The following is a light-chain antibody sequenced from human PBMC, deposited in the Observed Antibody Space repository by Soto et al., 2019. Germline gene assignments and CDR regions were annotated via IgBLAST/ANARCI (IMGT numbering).Light chain of an antibody. J-gene: IGLJ1*01. CDR3: SSYTSSNTLVV. CDR1: SSDVGGYNY. CDR2: EVS. V-gene: IGLV2-14*01. Sequence: ALTQPASVSGSPGQSITISCTGTSSDVGGYNYVSWYQQHPGKAPKLMIYEVSNRPSGVSNRFSGSKSGNTASLTISGLQAEDEADYYCSSYTSSNTLVVFGTGTKVTVL.